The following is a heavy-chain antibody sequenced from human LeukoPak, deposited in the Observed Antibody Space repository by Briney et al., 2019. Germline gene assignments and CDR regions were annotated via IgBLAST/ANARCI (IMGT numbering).Heavy chain of an antibody. CDR2: IIPIFGTA. V-gene: IGHV1-69*13. CDR3: ARDEAAARPGYYYGMDV. D-gene: IGHD6-6*01. CDR1: GGTFSSYA. J-gene: IGHJ6*02. Sequence: GASVQVSFKASGGTFSSYAISWVRQAPGQGLEWMGGIIPIFGTANYAQKFQGRVTITADESTSTAYMELSSLRSEDTAVYYCARDEAAARPGYYYGMDVWGQGTTVTVSS.